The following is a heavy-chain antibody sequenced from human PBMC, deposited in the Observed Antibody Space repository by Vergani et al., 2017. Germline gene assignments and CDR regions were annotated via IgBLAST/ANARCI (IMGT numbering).Heavy chain of an antibody. CDR2: IWYDGSNK. CDR1: GFTFSSYG. CDR3: ARDPPDYSQWNYYYYMDV. V-gene: IGHV3-33*01. Sequence: VQMVESGGGLVKPGGSLRLSCAASGFTFSSYGMHWVRQAPGKGLEWVAVIWYDGSNKYYADSVKGRFTISRDNSKNTLYLQMNSLRAEDTAVYYCARDPPDYSQWNYYYYMDVWGKGTTVTVSS. D-gene: IGHD4-11*01. J-gene: IGHJ6*03.